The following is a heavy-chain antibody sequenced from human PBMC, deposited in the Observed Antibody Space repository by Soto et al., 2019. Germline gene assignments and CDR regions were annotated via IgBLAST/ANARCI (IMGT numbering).Heavy chain of an antibody. V-gene: IGHV1-46*01. Sequence: GASVKVSCKASGYTFTSYYMHWVRQAPGQGLEWMGIINPSGGSTSYAQKFQGRVTMTRDTSTSTVYMELSSLRSEDTAVYYCARVHRFYDFWSGYYFGRMDVWGQGTTVTVSS. D-gene: IGHD3-3*01. CDR3: ARVHRFYDFWSGYYFGRMDV. CDR1: GYTFTSYY. CDR2: INPSGGST. J-gene: IGHJ6*02.